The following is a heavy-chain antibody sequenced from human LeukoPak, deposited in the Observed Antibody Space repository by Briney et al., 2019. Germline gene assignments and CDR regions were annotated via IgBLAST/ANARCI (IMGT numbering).Heavy chain of an antibody. CDR1: GFTVSNNY. Sequence: GGSLRLSCAASGFTVSNNYMTWVRQAPGKGLEWVSIIYSGDNTYYADSVKGRFTISRDNSKNTLFLQMNSLRAEDTAVYYCAKDPSRYGGNSGYFDYWGQGTLVTVSS. CDR3: AKDPSRYGGNSGYFDY. V-gene: IGHV3-53*01. CDR2: IYSGDNT. D-gene: IGHD4-23*01. J-gene: IGHJ4*02.